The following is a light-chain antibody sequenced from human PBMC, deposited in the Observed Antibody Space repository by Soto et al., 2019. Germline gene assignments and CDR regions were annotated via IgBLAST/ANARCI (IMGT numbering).Light chain of an antibody. CDR1: SSDVGSYNL. CDR3: YSYAGENLYV. V-gene: IGLV2-23*01. CDR2: EGT. Sequence: QSVLTQPASVSASPVQSITIPCTGTSSDVGSYNLVSWFQQHPGKVPKLLIYEGTKRPSGLSDRFSGSKSGNTASLTISGLQAEDEADYYCYSYAGENLYVFGTGTKVTVL. J-gene: IGLJ1*01.